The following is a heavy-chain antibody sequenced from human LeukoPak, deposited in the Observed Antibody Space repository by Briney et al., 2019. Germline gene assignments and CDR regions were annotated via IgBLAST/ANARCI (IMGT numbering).Heavy chain of an antibody. CDR1: GFTFDDYA. J-gene: IGHJ4*02. CDR3: AKDLYSGSYYGGFDY. CDR2: ISWNSGSI. Sequence: GGSLRLSCAASGFTFDDYAMHWVRQAPGKGLEWVSGISWNSGSIDYADSVKGRFTISIDNAKNSLYLQMNSLRAEDTALYYCAKDLYSGSYYGGFDYWGQGTLVTVSS. D-gene: IGHD1-26*01. V-gene: IGHV3-9*01.